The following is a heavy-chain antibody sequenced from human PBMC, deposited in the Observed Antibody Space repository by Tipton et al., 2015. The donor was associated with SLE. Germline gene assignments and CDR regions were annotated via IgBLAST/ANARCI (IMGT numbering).Heavy chain of an antibody. CDR2: ISSSSSYT. CDR3: ASQILDILTASYFDY. V-gene: IGHV3-11*03. Sequence: GSLRLSCAASGFTLSDYYMSWIRQAPGKGLEWVSYISSSSSYTNYADSVKGRFTISRDNAKNSLYLQMNSLRAEDTAVYYCASQILDILTASYFDYWGQGTLVTVSS. CDR1: GFTLSDYY. D-gene: IGHD3-9*01. J-gene: IGHJ4*02.